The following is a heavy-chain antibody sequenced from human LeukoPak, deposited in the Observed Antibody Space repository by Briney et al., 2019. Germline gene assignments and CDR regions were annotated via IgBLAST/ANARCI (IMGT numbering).Heavy chain of an antibody. D-gene: IGHD2-21*02. CDR3: AHVGGDDYLVH. CDR1: GFSPGATGVG. Sequence: SGPTLVKPTQTLTLTCTFSGFSPGATGVGVGWIRQPPGEALEWLALIYSNVDKRYSPSLKSRLTITKDTSKNQVVLTMTNMDPVDTATYYCAHVGGDDYLVHWGQGTLVTVSS. CDR2: IYSNVDK. J-gene: IGHJ4*02. V-gene: IGHV2-5*01.